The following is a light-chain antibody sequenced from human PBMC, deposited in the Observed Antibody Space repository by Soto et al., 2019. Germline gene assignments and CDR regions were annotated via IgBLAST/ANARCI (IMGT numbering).Light chain of an antibody. V-gene: IGLV2-14*01. Sequence: QSALTQPASVSGSPGQSITISCTGTSSDVGAYTSVSWYQQHPGKAPKLIIYEVSNRPPGISTRFSGSKSASTASLTISGLQSEDEADYYCSSKRDSSSLFVFGTGTKVTVL. CDR3: SSKRDSSSLFV. CDR2: EVS. J-gene: IGLJ1*01. CDR1: SSDVGAYTS.